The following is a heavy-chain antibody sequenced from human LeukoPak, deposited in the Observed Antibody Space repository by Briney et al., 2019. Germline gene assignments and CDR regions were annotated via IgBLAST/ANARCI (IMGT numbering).Heavy chain of an antibody. CDR2: IYTGGTT. V-gene: IGHV3-66*01. J-gene: IGHJ3*02. Sequence: GGSLRLSCTASGFTFGDYAMIWVRQAPGKGLEWVSVIYTGGTTYYADSVKGRFTISRDNSKSPLYLQMNSLRAEDTAVYYCARRAGPGTIDAFDIWGQGTMVTVSS. CDR3: ARRAGPGTIDAFDI. D-gene: IGHD1/OR15-1a*01. CDR1: GFTFGDYA.